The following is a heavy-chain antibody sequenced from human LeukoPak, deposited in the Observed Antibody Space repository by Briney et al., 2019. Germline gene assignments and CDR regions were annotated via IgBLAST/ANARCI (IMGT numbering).Heavy chain of an antibody. CDR3: ARDPYYYGSGSYYKPSFDY. V-gene: IGHV1-18*01. Sequence: ASVKVSCKASGYTFTNYGISWVRQAPGQGLEWMGWIGAYNGNTNYAQKLQGRVTMTTDTSTSTAYMELRSLRSDDTAVYYCARDPYYYGSGSYYKPSFDYWGQGTLVTVSS. CDR1: GYTFTNYG. J-gene: IGHJ4*02. D-gene: IGHD3-10*01. CDR2: IGAYNGNT.